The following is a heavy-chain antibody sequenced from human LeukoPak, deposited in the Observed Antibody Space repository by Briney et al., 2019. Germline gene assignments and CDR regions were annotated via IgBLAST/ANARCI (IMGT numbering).Heavy chain of an antibody. Sequence: GRSLRLSCAASGFTFDDYTMHWVRQAPGKGLEWVCFISWDGGSTYYADSVMGRFTISRDNSKNTLYLQMNSLRTEDTALYYCAIGDTAMAPASMGDVWGKGTTVTVSS. J-gene: IGHJ6*04. CDR3: AIGDTAMAPASMGDV. CDR1: GFTFDDYT. D-gene: IGHD5-18*01. V-gene: IGHV3-43*01. CDR2: ISWDGGST.